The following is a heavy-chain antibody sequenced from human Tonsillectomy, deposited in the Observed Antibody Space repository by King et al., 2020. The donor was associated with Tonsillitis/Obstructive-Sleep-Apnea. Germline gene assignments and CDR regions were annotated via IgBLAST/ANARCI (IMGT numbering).Heavy chain of an antibody. CDR2: IYSGGGT. J-gene: IGHJ3*02. V-gene: IGHV3-66*01. CDR3: VRDQGGIQGGWSAFDI. CDR1: GLNASDNN. Sequence: VQLVESGGGLVQPGGSLRLSCAASGLNASDNNMNWVLQAPGRGPEWVSVIYSGGGTYYADSVKGRFPISRDISKNMLFLQMYSLRAKDTAVYYCVRDQGGIQGGWSAFDIWGQGTMVTVSS. D-gene: IGHD3-16*01.